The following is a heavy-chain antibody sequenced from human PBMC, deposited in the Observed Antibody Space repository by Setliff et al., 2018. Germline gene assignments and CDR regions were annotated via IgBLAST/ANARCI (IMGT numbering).Heavy chain of an antibody. D-gene: IGHD6-13*01. J-gene: IGHJ5*02. CDR2: ISSDGSSI. CDR3: ARCSSWRGHYPHFTS. CDR1: GLTFSSDA. Sequence: PGGSLRLSCAGSGLTFSSDAMTWVRQTPGKGLEWVSVISSDGSSIYYSDSVKGRFTISRDNSKNTLYLQMNSLRAEDTAIYYCARCSSWRGHYPHFTSWGQGTLVTVSS. V-gene: IGHV3-23*03.